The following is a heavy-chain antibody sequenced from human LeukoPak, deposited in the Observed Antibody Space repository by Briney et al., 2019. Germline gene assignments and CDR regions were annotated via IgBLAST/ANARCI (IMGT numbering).Heavy chain of an antibody. J-gene: IGHJ5*02. Sequence: ASVKVSCKASGYTFTGYYMHWVRQAPGQGLEWMGWINPNSGGTNYAQKFQGRVTMTRDTSISTAYMELSRLRSDDTAVYYCARDPRIAAAGTPVWFDPWGQGTLVTVSS. CDR1: GYTFTGYY. CDR2: INPNSGGT. D-gene: IGHD6-13*01. CDR3: ARDPRIAAAGTPVWFDP. V-gene: IGHV1-2*02.